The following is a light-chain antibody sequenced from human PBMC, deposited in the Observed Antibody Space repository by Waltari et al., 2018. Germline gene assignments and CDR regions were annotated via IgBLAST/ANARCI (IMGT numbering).Light chain of an antibody. CDR3: AAWDDSLNGQV. V-gene: IGLV1-44*01. Sequence: QSVLTQPPSASGNPGQRVTISCSGSSSNIGSNTVNWYQQLPGPAPKLLIYSNNQRPSGVPDRFSGSKSGTSASLAISGLQSEDEADYYCAAWDDSLNGQVFGTGTKVTVL. J-gene: IGLJ1*01. CDR1: SSNIGSNT. CDR2: SNN.